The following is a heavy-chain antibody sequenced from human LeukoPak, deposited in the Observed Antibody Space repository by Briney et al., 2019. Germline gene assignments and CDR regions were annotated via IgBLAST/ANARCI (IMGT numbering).Heavy chain of an antibody. CDR2: INHSGST. Sequence: SETLSLTCTVSGGSINSYYWSWIRQPPGKGLEWIGEINHSGSTNYNPSLKSRVTISVDTSKNQFSLKLSSVTAADTAVYYCARTGRLLWFGELSGYFDYWGQGTLVTVSS. CDR1: GGSINSYY. J-gene: IGHJ4*02. D-gene: IGHD3-10*01. CDR3: ARTGRLLWFGELSGYFDY. V-gene: IGHV4-34*01.